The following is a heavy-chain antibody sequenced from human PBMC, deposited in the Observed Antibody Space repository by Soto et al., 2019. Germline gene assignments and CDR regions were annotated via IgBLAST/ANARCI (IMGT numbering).Heavy chain of an antibody. CDR3: TTDSPVVRFLFCMYV. CDR1: GFTFSNAW. D-gene: IGHD3-3*01. V-gene: IGHV3-15*07. CDR2: IKSKTDGGTT. Sequence: GGSLRLSCAASGFTFSNAWMNWFRQAPGKGLEWVGRIKSKTDGGTTDYAAPVKGRFTISRDDSKNTLYLQMNSLKTEDTAVYYCTTDSPVVRFLFCMYVWGQGTTVTVSS. J-gene: IGHJ6*02.